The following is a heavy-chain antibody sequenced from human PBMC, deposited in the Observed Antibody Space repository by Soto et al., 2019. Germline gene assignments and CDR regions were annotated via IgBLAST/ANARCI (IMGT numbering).Heavy chain of an antibody. Sequence: SVKVSLRVSRYTLTELSMHWVRQAPGKGLEWMGGFDPEDGETIYAQKFQGRVTMTEDTSTDAAYMELSSLRSEDTAVYYCATGYQLLSYYYGMDVWGQGTTVTVSS. CDR1: RYTLTELS. J-gene: IGHJ6*02. CDR2: FDPEDGET. V-gene: IGHV1-24*01. D-gene: IGHD2-2*01. CDR3: ATGYQLLSYYYGMDV.